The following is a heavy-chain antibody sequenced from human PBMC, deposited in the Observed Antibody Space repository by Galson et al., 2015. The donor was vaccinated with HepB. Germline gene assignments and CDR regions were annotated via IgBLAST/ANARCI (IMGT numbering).Heavy chain of an antibody. CDR2: ISAYNGNT. D-gene: IGHD3-16*01. J-gene: IGHJ6*02. Sequence: SVKVSCKASGYTFTSYGISWVRQAPGQGLEWMGWISAYNGNTHYAQKLQGRVTMTTDTSTSTAYMELRSLRSDDTAVYYCARGLIEGGYYCYGMDVWGQGTTVTVSS. CDR3: ARGLIEGGYYCYGMDV. V-gene: IGHV1-18*04. CDR1: GYTFTSYG.